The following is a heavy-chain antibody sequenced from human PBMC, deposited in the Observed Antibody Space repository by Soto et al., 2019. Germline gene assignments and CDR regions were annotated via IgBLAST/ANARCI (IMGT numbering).Heavy chain of an antibody. J-gene: IGHJ4*02. D-gene: IGHD2-21*02. CDR2: INAGNGNT. V-gene: IGHV1-3*05. Sequence: QVQLVQYGAEEKKPGASVKVSCKASGYTFTSYAMHWVRQAPGQRLEWMGWINAGNGNTKYSQKFQGRVTITRDTAASTAYMELSSLRSEDTAVYYCARSIVVVTALDYWGQGTLVTGSS. CDR3: ARSIVVVTALDY. CDR1: GYTFTSYA.